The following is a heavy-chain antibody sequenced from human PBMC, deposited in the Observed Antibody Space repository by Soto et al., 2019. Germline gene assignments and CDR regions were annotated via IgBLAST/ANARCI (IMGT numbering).Heavy chain of an antibody. CDR3: AKDLSIVGAADFDY. V-gene: IGHV3-30-3*01. D-gene: IGHD1-26*01. Sequence: GGSLRLSRAASGFTFSSYAMHWVRQAPGKGLEWVAVISYDGSNKYYADSVKGRFTISRDNSKNTLYLQMNSLRAEDTAVYYCAKDLSIVGAADFDYWGQGTLVTVSS. J-gene: IGHJ4*02. CDR1: GFTFSSYA. CDR2: ISYDGSNK.